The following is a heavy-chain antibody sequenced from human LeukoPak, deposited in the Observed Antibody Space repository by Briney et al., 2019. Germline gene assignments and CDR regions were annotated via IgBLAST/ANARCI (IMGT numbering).Heavy chain of an antibody. V-gene: IGHV3-7*03. D-gene: IGHD4-17*01. CDR1: GFTFSSYW. Sequence: GGSLRLSCAASGFTFSSYWMNWVRQAPGKGLEWVANIKQDGSEKYYVDSVKGRFTISRDNAKNSLYLQMNSLRAEDTAVYYCARDQARNDYGDYENFDYWGQGTLVTVSS. CDR2: IKQDGSEK. CDR3: ARDQARNDYGDYENFDY. J-gene: IGHJ4*02.